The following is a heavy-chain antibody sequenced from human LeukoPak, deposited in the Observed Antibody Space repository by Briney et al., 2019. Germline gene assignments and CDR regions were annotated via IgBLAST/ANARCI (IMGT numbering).Heavy chain of an antibody. CDR3: ARGGAHDAFDI. Sequence: RGSLSLSCAASGFTVSSNYMSWVRQAPGKGLECVSVIYSGGSTYHADSVKGRFTISRDNSKNTLYLQMNSLRAEDTAVYYCARGGAHDAFDIWGQGTMVTVSS. D-gene: IGHD3-16*01. V-gene: IGHV3-66*01. CDR1: GFTVSSNY. J-gene: IGHJ3*02. CDR2: IYSGGST.